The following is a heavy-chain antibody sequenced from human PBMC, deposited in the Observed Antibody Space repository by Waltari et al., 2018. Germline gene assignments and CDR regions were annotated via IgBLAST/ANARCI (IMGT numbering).Heavy chain of an antibody. CDR1: GFIFSNYW. V-gene: IGHV3-7*01. Sequence: EVQLLESGGGLVQPGGSLRLSCAASGFIFSNYWMSWVRQAPGKGLEWLGNIKYDGSAKSAVESVRGRFTISRDNAENSLYLQMSSLRADDTAVYYCATSRAAAGNDWGQGTLVSVSS. J-gene: IGHJ4*02. CDR2: IKYDGSAK. D-gene: IGHD6-13*01. CDR3: ATSRAAAGND.